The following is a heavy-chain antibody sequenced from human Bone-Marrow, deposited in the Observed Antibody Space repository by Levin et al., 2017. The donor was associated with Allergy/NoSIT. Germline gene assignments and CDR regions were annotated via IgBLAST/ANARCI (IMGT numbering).Heavy chain of an antibody. CDR1: GDSVSRTSAIA. V-gene: IGHV6-1*01. Sequence: SQTLSLPCAISGDSVSRTSAIAWNWLRQSPSRGLEWLGRTYYRSKWYNDYAVSVKSRITINPDTSKNQFSLQLNSVTPEDTALYYCARGISSAFDIWGQGTMVTVSS. CDR2: TYYRSKWYN. D-gene: IGHD3-3*02. CDR3: ARGISSAFDI. J-gene: IGHJ3*02.